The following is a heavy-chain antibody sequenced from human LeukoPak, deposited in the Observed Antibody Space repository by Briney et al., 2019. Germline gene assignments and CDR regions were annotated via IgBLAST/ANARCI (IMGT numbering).Heavy chain of an antibody. V-gene: IGHV1-69*06. D-gene: IGHD6-13*01. CDR1: GYTFTGYY. CDR3: ASPPVPQAAAITPGYFYYYMDV. J-gene: IGHJ6*03. CDR2: IIPIFGTA. Sequence: ASVKVSCKASGYTFTGYYMHWVRQAPGQGLEWMGWIIPIFGTANYAQKFQGRVTVTADKSSTTVYMELSSLRSEDTAVYYCASPPVPQAAAITPGYFYYYMDVWGEGTTVTVSS.